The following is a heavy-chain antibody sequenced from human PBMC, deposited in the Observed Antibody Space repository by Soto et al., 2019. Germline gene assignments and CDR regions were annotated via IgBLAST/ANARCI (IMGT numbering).Heavy chain of an antibody. D-gene: IGHD3-10*01. CDR3: ARTFSYYGSGSYSGYYYYYMDV. Sequence: SETLSLTCTVSGGSISSYYWSWIRQPPGKGLEWIGYIYYSGSTNYNPSLKSRVTISVDTSKNQFSLKLSSVTAVDTAVYYCARTFSYYGSGSYSGYYYYYMDVWGKGTTVTVSS. J-gene: IGHJ6*03. V-gene: IGHV4-59*08. CDR2: IYYSGST. CDR1: GGSISSYY.